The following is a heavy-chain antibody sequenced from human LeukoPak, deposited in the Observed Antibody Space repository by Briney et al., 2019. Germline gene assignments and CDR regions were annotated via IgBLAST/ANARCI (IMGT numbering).Heavy chain of an antibody. CDR1: GYSFTTFG. Sequence: ASVKVSCKASGYSFTTFGINWLRQAPGQGLEWMGWINTKTGNPRYDQGFTGRFVFSLDTSVSTAYLEISSLKAEDTAVYFCARDPPYTSTWPDALDAWGQGTMVTVSS. V-gene: IGHV7-4-1*02. CDR2: INTKTGNP. CDR3: ARDPPYTSTWPDALDA. J-gene: IGHJ3*01. D-gene: IGHD6-13*01.